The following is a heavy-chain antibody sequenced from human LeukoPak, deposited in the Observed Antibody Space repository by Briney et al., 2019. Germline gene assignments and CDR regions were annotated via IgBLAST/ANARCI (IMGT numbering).Heavy chain of an antibody. V-gene: IGHV3-21*01. Sequence: PGGSLRLSCAASGFTFSSYSMNWVRQAPGKGLEWVSSISSSSNYIYNADSVKGRFTISRDNTKNSLYLQMNSLRAEDTAVYYCAREDIVVVPAATDYWGQGTLVTVSS. CDR1: GFTFSSYS. CDR3: AREDIVVVPAATDY. CDR2: ISSSSNYI. D-gene: IGHD2-2*01. J-gene: IGHJ4*02.